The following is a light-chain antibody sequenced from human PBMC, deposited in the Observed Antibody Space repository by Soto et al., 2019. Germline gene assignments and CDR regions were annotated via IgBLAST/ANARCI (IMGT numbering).Light chain of an antibody. Sequence: DIVMTQSPDSLAVSLGERATINCKSSQSVLYSSNNKNYLAWYQQKPGQPPKLVIYWASTRESVVPDRFSGSGSGTDFTLTISTLQAEDVAVYYCQQYFGTPLTFGGGTKVEIK. J-gene: IGKJ4*01. V-gene: IGKV4-1*01. CDR3: QQYFGTPLT. CDR1: QSVLYSSNNKNY. CDR2: WAS.